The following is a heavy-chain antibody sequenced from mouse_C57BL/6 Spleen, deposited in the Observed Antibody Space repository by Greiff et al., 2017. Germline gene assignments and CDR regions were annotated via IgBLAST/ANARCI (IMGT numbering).Heavy chain of an antibody. V-gene: IGHV5-16*01. J-gene: IGHJ3*01. CDR1: GFTFSDYY. CDR3: ARDGNLAY. D-gene: IGHD2-1*01. CDR2: IDYDGSST. Sequence: EVKLMESEGGLVQPGSSMKLSCTASGFTFSDYYMAWVRQVPEKGLEWVANIDYDGSSTYYLDSLKSRFIISRDNAKNILYLQMSSLKSEDTATYYCARDGNLAYWGQGTLVTVSA.